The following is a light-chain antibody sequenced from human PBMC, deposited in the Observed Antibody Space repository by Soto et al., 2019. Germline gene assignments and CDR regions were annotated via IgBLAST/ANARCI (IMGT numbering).Light chain of an antibody. CDR3: QQYGSSPLT. J-gene: IGKJ4*01. Sequence: EIVLTQSPGTLSLSPGERATLSCRASQSVSSSYLAWYQQTPGQAPRLLIYGASSRATGIPDRFSGSGSGTDFTRTISRLEPEDFAVYYCQQYGSSPLTFGGGTKVEIK. CDR1: QSVSSSY. V-gene: IGKV3-20*01. CDR2: GAS.